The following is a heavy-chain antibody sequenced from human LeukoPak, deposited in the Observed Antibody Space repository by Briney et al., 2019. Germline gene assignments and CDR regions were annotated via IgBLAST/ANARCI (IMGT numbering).Heavy chain of an antibody. J-gene: IGHJ6*02. V-gene: IGHV4-30-2*01. CDR1: GGSISSGGYS. D-gene: IGHD2-2*02. Sequence: PSETLSLTCAVSGGSISSGGYSWSWIRQPPGKGLEWIGYIYHSGSTYYNPSLKSRVTISVDRSKNQFSLKLGSVTAADTAVYYCARGIPSYGMDVWGQGTTVTVSS. CDR2: IYHSGST. CDR3: ARGIPSYGMDV.